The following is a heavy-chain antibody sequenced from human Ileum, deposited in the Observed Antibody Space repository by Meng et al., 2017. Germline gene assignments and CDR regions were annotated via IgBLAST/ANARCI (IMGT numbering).Heavy chain of an antibody. CDR2: ISWNSKYI. CDR3: VRGDNGDYVD. V-gene: IGHV3-21*01. Sequence: GGSLRLSCADSGFTFSSYSMSWVRQAPGKGLEWVSSISWNSKYIFHADSVKGRFTISRDNAKNSLYLQMNSLRAEDTAVYYCVRGDNGDYVDWGQGALVTVSS. CDR1: GFTFSSYS. J-gene: IGHJ4*02. D-gene: IGHD4-17*01.